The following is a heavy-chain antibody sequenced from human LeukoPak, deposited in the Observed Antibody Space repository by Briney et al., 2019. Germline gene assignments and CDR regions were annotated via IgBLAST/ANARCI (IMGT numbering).Heavy chain of an antibody. V-gene: IGHV4-34*01. CDR3: ARVRRGPIAAAGSIDY. Sequence: PSDTLSPTGALYGGSFSGYYWSWIRQPPGKGLEWIGEINHSGSTNYNPSLKSRVTISVDTSKNQFSLKLSSVTAADTAVYYCARVRRGPIAAAGSIDYWGQGTLVTVSS. J-gene: IGHJ4*02. D-gene: IGHD6-13*01. CDR2: INHSGST. CDR1: GGSFSGYY.